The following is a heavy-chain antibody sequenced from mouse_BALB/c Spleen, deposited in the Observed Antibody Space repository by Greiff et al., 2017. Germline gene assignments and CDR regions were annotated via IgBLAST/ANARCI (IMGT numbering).Heavy chain of an antibody. V-gene: IGHV1-14*01. CDR3: AREGMAYGNYDFDY. CDR1: GTTFPANV. D-gene: IGHD2-1*01. Sequence: VQLQQSGPELVKPGPSVKLSSRASGTTFPANVMPGVKQKPGQGLEWIGYINPYNDGTKYNEKFKGKATLTSDKSSSTAYMELSSLTSEDSAVYYCAREGMAYGNYDFDYWGQGTTLTVSS. J-gene: IGHJ2*01. CDR2: INPYNDGT.